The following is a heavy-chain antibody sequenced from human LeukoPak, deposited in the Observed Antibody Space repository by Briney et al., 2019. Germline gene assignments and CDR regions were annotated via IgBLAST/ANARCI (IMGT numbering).Heavy chain of an antibody. V-gene: IGHV4-34*01. CDR1: GGSFSGYY. J-gene: IGHJ6*02. CDR3: ARGGYYYDSSGYYADYYYYYGMDV. CDR2: INHSGST. D-gene: IGHD3-22*01. Sequence: SETLSLTCAVYGGSFSGYYWSWIRQPPGKGLEWIGEINHSGSTNYNPSLKSLVTISVDTSKTQFSLKLSSVTAADTAVYYCARGGYYYDSSGYYADYYYYYGMDVWGQGTTVTVSS.